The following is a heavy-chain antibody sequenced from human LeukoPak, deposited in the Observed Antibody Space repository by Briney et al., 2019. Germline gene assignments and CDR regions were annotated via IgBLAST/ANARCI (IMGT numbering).Heavy chain of an antibody. CDR1: GGTFSSYA. J-gene: IGHJ5*02. V-gene: IGHV1-69*04. CDR3: ARAYSSSWYGRSGPYNWFDP. Sequence: SVKVSCKASGGTFSSYAISWVRQAPGQGLEWMGRIIPILGIANYAQKFQGRVTITADKSTSTAYMELSSLRSEDTAVYYCARAYSSSWYGRSGPYNWFDPWGQGTLVTVSS. CDR2: IIPILGIA. D-gene: IGHD6-13*01.